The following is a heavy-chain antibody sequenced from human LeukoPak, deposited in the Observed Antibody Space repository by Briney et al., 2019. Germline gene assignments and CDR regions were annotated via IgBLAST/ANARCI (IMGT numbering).Heavy chain of an antibody. CDR1: GFTFSSYA. CDR2: ISGSGGST. J-gene: IGHJ6*03. Sequence: GGSLRLSCAASGFTFSSYAMSWVRQAPGKGLEWVSAISGSGGSTYYADSVKGRFTISRDNSKNTLYLQMNSLRAEDTAVYYCATQTCINGVCYPNYYYYYYMDVWGKGTTVTVSS. V-gene: IGHV3-23*01. D-gene: IGHD2-8*01. CDR3: ATQTCINGVCYPNYYYYYYMDV.